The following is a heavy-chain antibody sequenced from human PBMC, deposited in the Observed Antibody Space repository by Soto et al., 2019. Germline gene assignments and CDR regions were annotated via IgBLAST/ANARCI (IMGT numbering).Heavy chain of an antibody. V-gene: IGHV1-8*01. J-gene: IGHJ6*03. D-gene: IGHD6-6*01. Sequence: GASVKVSCKASGYTFTSYDINWVRQATGQGLEWMGWMNPNSGNTGYAQKFQGRVTMTRNTSISTAYMELSSLRSEDTAVYYCARGTYSNSFRHYYYYMDVWGKGTTVTVSS. CDR3: ARGTYSNSFRHYYYYMDV. CDR2: MNPNSGNT. CDR1: GYTFTSYD.